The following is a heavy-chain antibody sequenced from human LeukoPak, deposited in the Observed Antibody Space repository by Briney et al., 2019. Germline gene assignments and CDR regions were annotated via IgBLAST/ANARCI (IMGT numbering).Heavy chain of an antibody. J-gene: IGHJ4*02. CDR1: GLPFSSYW. V-gene: IGHV3-74*03. Sequence: GGSLSLSCELWGLPFSSYWMLGARQAPGKGLVWVSRISGDGTIKTYADFVRGRFIVSRDNTKNILYLQINSLKVEDTATYFCSRSQFDYWGQGVLVTVSS. CDR2: ISGDGTIK. CDR3: SRSQFDY.